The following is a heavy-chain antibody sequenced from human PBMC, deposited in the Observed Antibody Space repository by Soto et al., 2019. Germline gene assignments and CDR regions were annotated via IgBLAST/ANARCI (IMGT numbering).Heavy chain of an antibody. CDR2: VDYSGTA. CDR3: ARITGRHLDY. CDR1: SGSISVTDVF. V-gene: IGHV4-39*01. Sequence: SETLSLTCTVSSGSISVTDVFWGWVRQPPGKGLEWVGNVDYSGTAYFSPSLATRVTFHVDTSKNQFSLTLYSVTAADTAVYYCARITGRHLDYWGQGILVTVSS. D-gene: IGHD1-20*01. J-gene: IGHJ4*02.